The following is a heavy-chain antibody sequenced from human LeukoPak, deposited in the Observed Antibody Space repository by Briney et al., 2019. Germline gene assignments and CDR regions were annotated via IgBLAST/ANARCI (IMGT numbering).Heavy chain of an antibody. CDR1: GFTFSSYS. CDR2: FSGSGGST. D-gene: IGHD2/OR15-2a*01. Sequence: PGGSLRLSCAASGFTFSSYSMNWVRQAPGKGLEWVSGFSGSGGSTYYADSLKGRFTISRDNSKSTLYLQMNSLRAEDTAVYYCARAGNIRFDYWGQGTLVTVSS. V-gene: IGHV3-23*01. CDR3: ARAGNIRFDY. J-gene: IGHJ4*02.